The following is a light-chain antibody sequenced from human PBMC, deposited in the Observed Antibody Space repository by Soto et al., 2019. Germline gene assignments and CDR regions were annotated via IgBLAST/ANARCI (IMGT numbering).Light chain of an antibody. CDR1: QSVTNNY. CDR3: QQCAHSPLT. V-gene: IGKV3-20*01. Sequence: EIVLTQSPGTLSLSPGEGATLSCRASQSVTNNYLAWFQQKPGQAPRLLIYDASNRATGIPDRFSGSGSGTDFTLTISRLEPEDFAVYYCQQCAHSPLTFGGGTKVEIK. J-gene: IGKJ4*01. CDR2: DAS.